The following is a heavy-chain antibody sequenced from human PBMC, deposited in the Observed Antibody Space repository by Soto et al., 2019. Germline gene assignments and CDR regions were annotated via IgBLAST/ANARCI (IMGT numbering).Heavy chain of an antibody. J-gene: IGHJ5*02. CDR1: GGSISSGGYY. V-gene: IGHV4-31*03. D-gene: IGHD2-2*02. CDR3: AREPYCSSTSCYNYNWFDP. Sequence: SETLSLTCTVSGGSISSGGYYWSWIRQHPGKGLEWIGYIYYSGSTYYNPSLKSRVTISVDTSKNQFSLKLSSVTAADTAVYYCAREPYCSSTSCYNYNWFDPWGQGTLVTAPQ. CDR2: IYYSGST.